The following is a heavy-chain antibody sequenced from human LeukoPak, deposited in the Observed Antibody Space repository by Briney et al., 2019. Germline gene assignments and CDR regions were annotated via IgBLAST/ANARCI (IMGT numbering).Heavy chain of an antibody. D-gene: IGHD4-17*01. CDR1: GGSVSSGSYY. CDR2: IYYSGST. J-gene: IGHJ6*02. Sequence: SETLSLTCTVSGGSVSSGSYYWTWIRQPPGKGLEWIGNIYYSGSTNYNPSLKSRITISVETSKNQFSLKLSSVTAADTAVYYSARDRYGDLYGMDVWGQGTTVTVSS. V-gene: IGHV4-61*01. CDR3: ARDRYGDLYGMDV.